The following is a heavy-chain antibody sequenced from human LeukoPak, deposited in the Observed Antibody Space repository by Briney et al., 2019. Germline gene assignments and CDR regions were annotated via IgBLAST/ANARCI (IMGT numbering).Heavy chain of an antibody. V-gene: IGHV4-59*01. CDR3: ARAHPLLARPFDY. Sequence: SETLSLTCAVSGGSISSYYWSWLRQPPGKGLEWIGYIYYSGSTNYNPSLKSRVTISVDTSKNQFSLKLSSVTAADTAVYYCARAHPLLARPFDYWGQGTLVTVSS. CDR2: IYYSGST. D-gene: IGHD2-8*02. J-gene: IGHJ4*02. CDR1: GGSISSYY.